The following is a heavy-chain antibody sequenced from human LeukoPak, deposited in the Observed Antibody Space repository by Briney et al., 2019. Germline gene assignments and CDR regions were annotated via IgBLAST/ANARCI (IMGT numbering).Heavy chain of an antibody. CDR3: ASLYDYDSSGRSFDY. CDR2: IDPSDSYI. J-gene: IGHJ4*02. Sequence: GESLKISCKGSGYSFTSHRITWVRQMPGKGLEWMGRIDPSDSYINYGPSFQGHVTISADKSISTAYLEWSSLKASDTAMYYCASLYDYDSSGRSFDYWGQGTLVTVSS. D-gene: IGHD3-22*01. CDR1: GYSFTSHR. V-gene: IGHV5-10-1*01.